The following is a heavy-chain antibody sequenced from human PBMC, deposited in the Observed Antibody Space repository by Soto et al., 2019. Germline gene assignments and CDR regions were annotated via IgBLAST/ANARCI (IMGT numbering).Heavy chain of an antibody. CDR3: ARYPLHCSGGNCYNFYYGLDV. V-gene: IGHV4-59*01. Sequence: SETLSLTCTVSGGSINNYYWSWIRQAPGKGLEWIGYIYYRGSVNYNPSLKSRVTISVDTSKNQFSLKLRSVTAADTAIYYCARYPLHCSGGNCYNFYYGLDVWGQGTTVTVSS. D-gene: IGHD2-15*01. CDR2: IYYRGSV. CDR1: GGSINNYY. J-gene: IGHJ6*02.